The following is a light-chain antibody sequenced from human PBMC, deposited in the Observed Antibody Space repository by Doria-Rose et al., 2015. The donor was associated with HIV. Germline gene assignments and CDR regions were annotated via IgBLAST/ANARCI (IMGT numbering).Light chain of an antibody. CDR1: QGLIYTSKNY. V-gene: IGKV4-1*01. Sequence: TQSPESLGMSLGERATLNCKSNQGLIYTSKNYLAWYQQKPGQPPKLLIYWASTRQSGVPARFSGSGSGTDFTLTISSLEAEDVAVYYCQQYYDTPSFGPGTTVDIK. CDR3: QQYYDTPS. CDR2: WAS. J-gene: IGKJ3*01.